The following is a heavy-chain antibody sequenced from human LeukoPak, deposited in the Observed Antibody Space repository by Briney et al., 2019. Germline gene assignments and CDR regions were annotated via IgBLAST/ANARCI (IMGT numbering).Heavy chain of an antibody. J-gene: IGHJ4*02. CDR1: GYTFTGYY. CDR3: ARDQVAGTRFDY. Sequence: ASVKVSCKASGYTFTGYYMHWVRQAPGQGLEWMGRINPNSGGTNYAQKFQGRVTMTRDTSISTAYMELSRLRFDDTAVYYCARDQVAGTRFDYWGQGTLVTVSS. CDR2: INPNSGGT. V-gene: IGHV1-2*06. D-gene: IGHD6-19*01.